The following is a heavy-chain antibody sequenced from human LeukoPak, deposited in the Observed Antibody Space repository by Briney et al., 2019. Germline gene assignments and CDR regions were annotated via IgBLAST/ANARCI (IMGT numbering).Heavy chain of an antibody. V-gene: IGHV3-21*01. Sequence: GGTLRLSCATSGFTFSSYSMNWVRQAPGKGLEWVSSISSSSSYIYYADSVKGRFTISRDNAKNSLYLQMNSLRAEDTAVYYCARAYTAMGAFDYWGQGTLVTVSS. D-gene: IGHD5-18*01. J-gene: IGHJ4*02. CDR1: GFTFSSYS. CDR3: ARAYTAMGAFDY. CDR2: ISSSSSYI.